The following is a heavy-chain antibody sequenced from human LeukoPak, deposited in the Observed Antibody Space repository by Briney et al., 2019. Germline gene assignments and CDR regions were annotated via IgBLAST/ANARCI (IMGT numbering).Heavy chain of an antibody. V-gene: IGHV4-59*12. CDR3: ARTGGSFYFYYYMDV. CDR1: GGSISSYY. Sequence: SETLSLTCTVSGGSISSYYWSWIRQPPGKGLEWIGYIYYSGSTNYNPSLKSRVTISVDTSKNQFSLKLRSVTAADTAVYYCARTGGSFYFYYYMDVWGKGTTVTVSS. J-gene: IGHJ6*03. CDR2: IYYSGST. D-gene: IGHD1-26*01.